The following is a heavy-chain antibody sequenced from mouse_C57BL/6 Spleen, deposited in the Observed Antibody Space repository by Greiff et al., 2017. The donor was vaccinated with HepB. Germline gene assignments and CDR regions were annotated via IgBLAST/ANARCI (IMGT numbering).Heavy chain of an antibody. V-gene: IGHV5-6*01. CDR2: ISSGGSYT. D-gene: IGHD6-2*01. CDR3: ARRNVSDYAMDY. Sequence: EVQLQESGGDLVKPGGSLKLSCAASGFTFSSYGMSWVRQTPDQRLEWVATISSGGSYTYYQDSVKGRFTISRDNAKNTLYLQMSSLKSEDTAMYYCARRNVSDYAMDYWGQGTSVTVSS. J-gene: IGHJ4*01. CDR1: GFTFSSYG.